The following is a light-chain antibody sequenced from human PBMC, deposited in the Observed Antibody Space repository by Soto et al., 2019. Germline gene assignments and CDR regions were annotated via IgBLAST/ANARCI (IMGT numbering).Light chain of an antibody. J-gene: IGLJ1*01. Sequence: QSALTQPPSVSVSPGQSVTISCTGTISDVGFYARVSWYQQPPGTAPKLLIYDVTSRPSGVPDRFSGSQSGKTASLTISGLQAEDEADYYCSSYTSSSTYVFGTGTKVTVL. CDR3: SSYTSSSTYV. CDR1: ISDVGFYAR. CDR2: DVT. V-gene: IGLV2-18*02.